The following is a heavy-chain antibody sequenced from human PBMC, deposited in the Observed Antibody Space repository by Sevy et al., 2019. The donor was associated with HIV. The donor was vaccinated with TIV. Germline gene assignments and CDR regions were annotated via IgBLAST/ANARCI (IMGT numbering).Heavy chain of an antibody. CDR1: GITISSHW. Sequence: GGSLRLSCVGSGITISSHWMNWVRQAPGKGLEWVANINQDGSEKYHVDAVKGRFTISRDNAKNSGYLQMHSLRVEDSGVYYCARAMGVWGQGPTVTVSS. V-gene: IGHV3-7*01. CDR2: INQDGSEK. J-gene: IGHJ6*02. CDR3: ARAMGV.